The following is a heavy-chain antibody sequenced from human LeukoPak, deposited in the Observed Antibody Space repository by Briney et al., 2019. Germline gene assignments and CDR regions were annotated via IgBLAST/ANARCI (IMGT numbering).Heavy chain of an antibody. J-gene: IGHJ4*02. V-gene: IGHV3-53*01. CDR2: IYSGGST. D-gene: IGHD1-26*01. CDR3: VCRIGGAPQ. Sequence: GGSLRLSCAASGFTVSNNYMSWVRQAPGKGLEWVSVIYSGGSTFYADSVKGRFTISRDNSKNTLYLQTNSLRADDTAVYYCVCRIGGAPQWGQGTLVTVSS. CDR1: GFTVSNNY.